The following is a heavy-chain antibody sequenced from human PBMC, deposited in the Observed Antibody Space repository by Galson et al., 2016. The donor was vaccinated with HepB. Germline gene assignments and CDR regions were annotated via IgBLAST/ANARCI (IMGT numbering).Heavy chain of an antibody. V-gene: IGHV1-8*01. CDR1: GYTFTSYD. Sequence: SVKVSCKASGYTFTSYDINWVRQATGQGLEWMGWMNPNSANTGYAQKFQGRVTMTRNTAISTAYMELSSLRSEDTAVYYCARDRGYSYGYGFDWGQGTLVTVSS. D-gene: IGHD5-18*01. J-gene: IGHJ4*02. CDR2: MNPNSANT. CDR3: ARDRGYSYGYGFD.